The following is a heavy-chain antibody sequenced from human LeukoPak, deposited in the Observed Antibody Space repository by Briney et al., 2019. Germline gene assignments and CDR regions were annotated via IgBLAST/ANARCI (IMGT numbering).Heavy chain of an antibody. Sequence: ESGGSLRLSCAASGFTFSNAWMNWVRQAPGKGLEWVSYISSSSSIIYYADSVKGRFTISRDNAKNSLYLQMNSLRAEDTAVYYCARDLTSSGYSSGSYYNYYGMDVWGQGTTVTVSS. D-gene: IGHD6-19*01. CDR3: ARDLTSSGYSSGSYYNYYGMDV. V-gene: IGHV3-48*01. J-gene: IGHJ6*02. CDR1: GFTFSNAW. CDR2: ISSSSSII.